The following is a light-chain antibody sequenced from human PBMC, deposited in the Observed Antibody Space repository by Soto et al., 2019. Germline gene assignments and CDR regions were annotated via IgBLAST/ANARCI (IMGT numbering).Light chain of an antibody. Sequence: EIVLTQSPATLYLSPGERATLSCRASQSVSSYLAWYQQKPGQAPRLLIYDASNRATGIPARFSGSGSGTDFTLTISSLEPEDFAVYYCQQRRNWPLTFGGGTKVEIK. CDR2: DAS. V-gene: IGKV3-11*01. CDR3: QQRRNWPLT. CDR1: QSVSSY. J-gene: IGKJ4*01.